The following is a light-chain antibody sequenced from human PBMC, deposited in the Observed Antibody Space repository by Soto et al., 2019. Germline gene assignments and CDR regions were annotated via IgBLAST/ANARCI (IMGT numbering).Light chain of an antibody. CDR2: GAS. Sequence: EPVLTQSPATLSVSPGERATFSCKASQSVTTNLAWYQQKPGQVPRLLIYGASTRASGIPARFSGSGSGTEFTLSISSLQSEDFAIYHCQQYHSWPHTFGQGTKVDIK. J-gene: IGKJ2*01. V-gene: IGKV3-15*01. CDR1: QSVTTN. CDR3: QQYHSWPHT.